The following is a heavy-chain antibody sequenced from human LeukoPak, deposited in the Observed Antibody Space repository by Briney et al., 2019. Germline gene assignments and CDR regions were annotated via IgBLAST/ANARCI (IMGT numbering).Heavy chain of an antibody. V-gene: IGHV4-4*07. CDR2: IYTSGST. Sequence: PSETLSLTCTVSGGSMNTNYWSWIRQPAGKGLEWIGRIYTSGSTNYNPSLKSRVTMSVDTSKNQFSLKLSSVTAADTAVYYCARGSGYYTPNDAFDIWGQGTMVTVSS. J-gene: IGHJ3*02. CDR3: ARGSGYYTPNDAFDI. D-gene: IGHD3-3*01. CDR1: GGSMNTNY.